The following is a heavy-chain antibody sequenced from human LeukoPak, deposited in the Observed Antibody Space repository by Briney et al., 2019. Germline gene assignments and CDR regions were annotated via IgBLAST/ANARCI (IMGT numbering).Heavy chain of an antibody. Sequence: GGSLRLSCAASGFTFSNYAMSWVRQAPGKGLEWVSALSGSGDNTYYADSVKGRFAISRDNSKNTLYLQMNSLRAEDTALYYCARPASRGVGRYFDLWGRGSLVTVSS. CDR2: LSGSGDNT. CDR1: GFTFSNYA. CDR3: ARPASRGVGRYFDL. V-gene: IGHV3-23*01. J-gene: IGHJ2*01. D-gene: IGHD3-10*01.